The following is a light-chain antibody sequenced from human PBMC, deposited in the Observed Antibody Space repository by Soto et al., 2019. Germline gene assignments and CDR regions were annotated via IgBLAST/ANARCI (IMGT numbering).Light chain of an antibody. CDR3: QQYIKWPIT. V-gene: IGKV3-15*01. Sequence: EVVMTQSPATLSVSPGDRATLSCMASQSVSSNYLAWYQQKPGQAPRLLISDASTRATGIPARFSGSGSGTEFTLTVSSLQSEDFAVYYCQQYIKWPITFGQGTRLEIK. CDR1: QSVSSN. CDR2: DAS. J-gene: IGKJ5*01.